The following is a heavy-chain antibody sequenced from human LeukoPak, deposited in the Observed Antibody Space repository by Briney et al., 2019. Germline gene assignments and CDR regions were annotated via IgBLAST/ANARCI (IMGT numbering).Heavy chain of an antibody. D-gene: IGHD6-19*01. Sequence: SETLSLTCTVSGGSISSYYWSWIRQPPGKGLEWIGYIYYSGSTNYNPSLKSRVPISVDTSKNQFSLKLSSVTAADTAVYYCARQVQQWLVTRDDAFDIWGQGTMVTVSS. CDR3: ARQVQQWLVTRDDAFDI. J-gene: IGHJ3*02. CDR2: IYYSGST. V-gene: IGHV4-59*08. CDR1: GGSISSYY.